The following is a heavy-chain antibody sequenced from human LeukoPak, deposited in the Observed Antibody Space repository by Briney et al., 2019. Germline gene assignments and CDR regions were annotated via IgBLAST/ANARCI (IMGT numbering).Heavy chain of an antibody. D-gene: IGHD3-9*01. CDR1: GFTFDDYA. CDR2: ISWNSGSI. V-gene: IGHV3-9*01. CDR3: AKGLRRYFDWLDDY. J-gene: IGHJ4*02. Sequence: PGGSXXXXXAASGFTFDDYAMHWVRXAPGKGLXWVSGISWNSGSIGYADSVKGRFTISRDNAKNSLYLQMNSLRAEDTALYYCAKGLRRYFDWLDDYWGQGTLVTVSS.